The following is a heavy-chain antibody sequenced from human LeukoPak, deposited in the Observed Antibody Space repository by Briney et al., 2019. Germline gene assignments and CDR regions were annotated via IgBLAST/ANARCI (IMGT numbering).Heavy chain of an antibody. CDR1: KFTFSTFS. CDR2: ISGSGGYT. Sequence: GGSLRLSCAASKFTFSTFSMSWVRQAPGKGLEWVSSISGSGGYTYYADSVKGRFTISRDNSKNTLYLQMNSLRAEDTAVYYCAKSFPAAGTFGDYWGQGTLVTVSS. J-gene: IGHJ4*02. CDR3: AKSFPAAGTFGDY. D-gene: IGHD6-13*01. V-gene: IGHV3-23*01.